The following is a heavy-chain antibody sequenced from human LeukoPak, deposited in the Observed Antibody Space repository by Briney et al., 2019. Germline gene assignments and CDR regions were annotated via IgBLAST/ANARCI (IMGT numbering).Heavy chain of an antibody. D-gene: IGHD1-26*01. Sequence: GGSLRLSCAASGFTFTNYIMSWVRQAPGKGLEWVSDISGSSSYIYYADSLKGRFTISRDNARNSLFPQMNSLRAEDTAVYFCARVFPLSVGATRGGAFDIWGQGTMVAVSS. J-gene: IGHJ3*02. CDR3: ARVFPLSVGATRGGAFDI. CDR1: GFTFTNYI. V-gene: IGHV3-21*01. CDR2: ISGSSSYI.